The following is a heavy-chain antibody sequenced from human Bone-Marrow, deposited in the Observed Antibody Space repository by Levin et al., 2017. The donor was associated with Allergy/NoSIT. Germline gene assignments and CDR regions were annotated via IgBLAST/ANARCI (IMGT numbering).Heavy chain of an antibody. J-gene: IGHJ4*02. CDR3: AKDLSGSYALDN. D-gene: IGHD1-26*01. CDR2: ISWNSGSI. V-gene: IGHV3-9*01. CDR1: GFTFDDYA. Sequence: GGSLRLSCAASGFTFDDYAMHWVRQAPGKGLEWVSGISWNSGSIGYADSVKGRFTISRDNAKNSLYLQMNSLRGEDTALYYCAKDLSGSYALDNWGQGTLVTVSS.